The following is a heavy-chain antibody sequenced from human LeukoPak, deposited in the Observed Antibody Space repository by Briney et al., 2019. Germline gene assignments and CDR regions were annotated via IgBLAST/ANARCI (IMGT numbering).Heavy chain of an antibody. Sequence: PSETLSLTCTVSGGSISSYYWSWIRQPPGKGLEWIGYIYYSGSTNYNPSLKSRVTISVDTSKNQFSLRLSSVTAADTAVYYCASAFKGIAVADFSWFDPWGQGTLVTVSS. CDR2: IYYSGST. J-gene: IGHJ5*02. CDR1: GGSISSYY. V-gene: IGHV4-59*08. CDR3: ASAFKGIAVADFSWFDP. D-gene: IGHD6-19*01.